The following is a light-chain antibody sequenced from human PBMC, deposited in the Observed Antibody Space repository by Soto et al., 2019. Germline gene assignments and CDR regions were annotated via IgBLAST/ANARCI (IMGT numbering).Light chain of an antibody. V-gene: IGKV3-20*01. Sequence: EIVWTQSPGTLSLSPGERATLSCRASQSVSSSYLAWYQQKPGQAPRLLIYGASSRATGIPDRFSGSGSGTDFTLTISRLEPEDFAVYYCQQYGSSPPRFTFGPGTKVDIK. CDR1: QSVSSSY. J-gene: IGKJ3*01. CDR2: GAS. CDR3: QQYGSSPPRFT.